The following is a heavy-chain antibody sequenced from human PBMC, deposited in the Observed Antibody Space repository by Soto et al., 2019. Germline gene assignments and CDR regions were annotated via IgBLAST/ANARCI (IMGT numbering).Heavy chain of an antibody. D-gene: IGHD4-17*01. V-gene: IGHV1-69*13. CDR2: IIPIFGTA. J-gene: IGHJ6*02. CDR1: GGTFSSYA. Sequence: ASVKVSCKASGGTFSSYAISCVRQAPGQGLEWMGGIIPIFGTANYAQKFQGRVTITADESTSTAYMELSSLRSEDTAVYYCARGVMTTVTTFSYYYYGMDVWGQGTTVTVSS. CDR3: ARGVMTTVTTFSYYYYGMDV.